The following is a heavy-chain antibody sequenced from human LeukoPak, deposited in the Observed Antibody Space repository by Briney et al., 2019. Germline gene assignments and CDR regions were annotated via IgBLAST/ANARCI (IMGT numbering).Heavy chain of an antibody. CDR3: TYGDFKNWFDP. Sequence: SETLSLTCSVSGGSISSGYYYWTWIRQHPGTGLEWIGYIYSSGSTHYNPSLKSRSTISVDTSKNQFSLKLTSVTAADTAVYFCTYGDFKNWFDPWGQGILVTISS. CDR2: IYSSGST. V-gene: IGHV4-31*02. D-gene: IGHD4-17*01. CDR1: GGSISSGYYY. J-gene: IGHJ5*02.